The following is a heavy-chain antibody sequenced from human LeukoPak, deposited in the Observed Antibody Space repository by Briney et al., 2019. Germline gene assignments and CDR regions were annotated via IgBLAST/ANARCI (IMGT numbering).Heavy chain of an antibody. D-gene: IGHD3-22*01. V-gene: IGHV4-34*01. CDR3: ARGPDSSGSAY. CDR2: INHSGST. J-gene: IGHJ4*02. Sequence: ASETLSLTCTVSGGSISSYYWSWIRQPPGKGLEWIGEINHSGSTNYNPSLKSRVTISVDTSKNQFSLKLSSVTAADTAVYYCARGPDSSGSAYWGQGTLVTVSS. CDR1: GGSISSYY.